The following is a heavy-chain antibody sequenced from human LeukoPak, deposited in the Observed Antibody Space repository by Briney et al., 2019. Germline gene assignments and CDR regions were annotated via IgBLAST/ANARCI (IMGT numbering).Heavy chain of an antibody. CDR3: AREGAYYLDS. CDR1: GFTFSSYW. J-gene: IGHJ4*02. D-gene: IGHD4/OR15-4a*01. CDR2: VKQDGSER. Sequence: PGGSLRLSCAASGFTFSSYWMSWVRQAPGKGLVWVANVKQDGSERYYVGSVRGRCTSSKDNAKNSLYLQMNSLRAEDTAVYYCAREGAYYLDSWGQGTLVAVSS. V-gene: IGHV3-7*01.